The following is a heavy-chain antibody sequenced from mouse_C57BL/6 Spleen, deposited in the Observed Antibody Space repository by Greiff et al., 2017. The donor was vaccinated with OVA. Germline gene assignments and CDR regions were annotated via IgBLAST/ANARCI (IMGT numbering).Heavy chain of an antibody. J-gene: IGHJ3*01. CDR2: IYPGDGDT. V-gene: IGHV1-82*01. D-gene: IGHD1-1*02. CDR3: AREGGGAWFAY. Sequence: QVQLKESGPELVKPGASVKISCKASGYAFSSSWMNWVKQRPGKGLEWIGRIYPGDGDTNYNGKFKGKATLTADKSSSTAYMQLSSLTSEDSAVYFCAREGGGAWFAYWGQGTLVTVSA. CDR1: GYAFSSSW.